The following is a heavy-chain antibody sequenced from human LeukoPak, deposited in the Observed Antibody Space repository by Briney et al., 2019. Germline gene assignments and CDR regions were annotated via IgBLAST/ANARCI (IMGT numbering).Heavy chain of an antibody. J-gene: IGHJ4*02. D-gene: IGHD3-16*01. V-gene: IGHV1-24*01. Sequence: ASVKVSCKVSGYTLTELSMHWVRQAPGKGLEWMGGFDPEDGETIYAQKFQGRVTMTEDTSTDTAYMELSSLRSEDTAVNYCATDYWGSSRDFDYWGQGTLVTVSS. CDR1: GYTLTELS. CDR2: FDPEDGET. CDR3: ATDYWGSSRDFDY.